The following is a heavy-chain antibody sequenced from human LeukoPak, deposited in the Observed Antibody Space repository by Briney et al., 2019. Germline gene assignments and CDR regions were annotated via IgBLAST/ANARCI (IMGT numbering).Heavy chain of an antibody. D-gene: IGHD5-12*01. CDR1: GYTFTSYG. J-gene: IGHJ5*02. CDR3: AREVVDIVANWFDP. Sequence: ASVKVSCKASGYTFTSYGISWVRQAPGQGLEWMGLISAYNGNTNYAQKLQGRVTMTTDTSTSTAYMELSSLRSDDTAVYYCAREVVDIVANWFDPWGQGTLVTVSS. V-gene: IGHV1-18*01. CDR2: ISAYNGNT.